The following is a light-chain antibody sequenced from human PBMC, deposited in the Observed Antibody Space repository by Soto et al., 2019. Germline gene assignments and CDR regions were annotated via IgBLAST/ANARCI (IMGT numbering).Light chain of an antibody. V-gene: IGKV1-39*01. CDR2: AAS. Sequence: TCRASQSISRYLNWYQHKPGKAPKLLISAASRLQSGVPSRFSGSGSGTDFTITINSLRPADFASYYSQKSYSSSPITFGPGTRLEI. CDR3: QKSYSSSPIT. CDR1: QSISRY. J-gene: IGKJ5*01.